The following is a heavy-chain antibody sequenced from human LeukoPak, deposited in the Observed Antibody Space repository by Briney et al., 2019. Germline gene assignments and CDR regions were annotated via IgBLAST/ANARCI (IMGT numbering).Heavy chain of an antibody. Sequence: ASVKVSCKASGYTFTSYGISWVRQAPGQGLECMGWISAYNGNTNYAQKLQGRVTMTTDTSTSTAYMELRSLRSDDTAVYYCARDLGVAYGSGSYLFDYWGQGTLVTVSS. J-gene: IGHJ4*02. CDR2: ISAYNGNT. CDR1: GYTFTSYG. D-gene: IGHD3-10*01. V-gene: IGHV1-18*01. CDR3: ARDLGVAYGSGSYLFDY.